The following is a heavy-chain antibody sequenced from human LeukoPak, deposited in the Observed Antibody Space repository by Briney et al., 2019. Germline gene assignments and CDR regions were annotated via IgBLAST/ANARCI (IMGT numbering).Heavy chain of an antibody. Sequence: GGSLRLSCAASGFTFSSYGMQWVRQAPGKWLEWVALISYDGTNKYYADSMKGRFTISRDNSKNTLYLQMNSLRPEDTALYYCEKEPTGGFDIWGQGTMVTVSS. D-gene: IGHD2-8*02. CDR1: GFTFSSYG. CDR3: EKEPTGGFDI. V-gene: IGHV3-30*18. CDR2: ISYDGTNK. J-gene: IGHJ3*02.